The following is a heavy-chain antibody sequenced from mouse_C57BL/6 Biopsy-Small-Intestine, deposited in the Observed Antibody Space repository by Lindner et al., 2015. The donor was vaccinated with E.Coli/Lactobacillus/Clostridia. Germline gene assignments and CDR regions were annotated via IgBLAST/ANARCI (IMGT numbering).Heavy chain of an antibody. CDR1: GYSFSNYW. Sequence: VQLQESGGEVVRPGTSVKMSCKASGYSFSNYWIVWAKQRPGHGLEWIGHIYPGDGYTNYNEKFKDKATLTADISSSKAFMQLSGLTSEDSAIYYCARLSEGNFGYFDVWGTGTAVIVSS. D-gene: IGHD2-1*01. CDR2: IYPGDGYT. V-gene: IGHV1-63*01. J-gene: IGHJ1*03. CDR3: ARLSEGNFGYFDV.